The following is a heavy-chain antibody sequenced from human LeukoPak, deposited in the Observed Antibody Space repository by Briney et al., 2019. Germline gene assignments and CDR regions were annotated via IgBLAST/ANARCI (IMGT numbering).Heavy chain of an antibody. V-gene: IGHV4-38-2*01. D-gene: IGHD1-26*01. Sequence: PSETLSLTCAVSGYSISSGYCWGWIRQPPGKGLERIGSIYHSGSTYYNPSLKSRVTISVDTSKNQFSLKLSSVTAADTAVYYCARQNSGSYSWYNWFDPWGQGTLVTVSS. CDR3: ARQNSGSYSWYNWFDP. J-gene: IGHJ5*02. CDR1: GYSISSGYC. CDR2: IYHSGST.